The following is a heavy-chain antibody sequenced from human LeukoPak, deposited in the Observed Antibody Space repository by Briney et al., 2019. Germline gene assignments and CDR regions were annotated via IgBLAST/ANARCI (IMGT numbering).Heavy chain of an antibody. CDR1: GFTFRSYA. J-gene: IGHJ6*02. D-gene: IGHD3-3*01. CDR3: ARFLGRITISGVVPYGMDV. V-gene: IGHV3-30*14. CDR2: ISSDGTNK. Sequence: GRSLRLSCVASGFTFRSYAMHWVRQAPGKGLEWVIVISSDGTNKYYADSVKGRFTVFRDNSKNTLYLQMNSLRGEDTAVYYCARFLGRITISGVVPYGMDVWGQGTTVTVSS.